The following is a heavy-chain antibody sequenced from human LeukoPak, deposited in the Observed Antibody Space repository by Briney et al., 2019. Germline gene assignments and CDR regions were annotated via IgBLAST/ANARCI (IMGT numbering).Heavy chain of an antibody. CDR2: IYYSGST. CDR3: ARVYSSSSFWFDP. Sequence: PSETLSLTCTVSGGSISSYYWSWIRQPPGKGLVWIGYIYYSGSTNYNLSLKSRVPISVDTSKNQFSLKLSSVTAADTAVYYCARVYSSSSFWFDPWGQGTLVTVSS. J-gene: IGHJ5*02. V-gene: IGHV4-59*01. D-gene: IGHD6-6*01. CDR1: GGSISSYY.